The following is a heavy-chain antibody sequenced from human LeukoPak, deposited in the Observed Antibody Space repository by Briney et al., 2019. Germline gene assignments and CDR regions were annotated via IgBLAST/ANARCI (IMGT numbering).Heavy chain of an antibody. J-gene: IGHJ5*02. Sequence: ASVKVSCKASGYTFTGYYMHWVRQAPGQGLEWMGRINPNSGGTNYAQKFQGRVTMTRDTSISTAYMELSSLRSEDTAVYYCARGSGSWYAYNWFDPWGQGTLVTVSS. CDR1: GYTFTGYY. CDR3: ARGSGSWYAYNWFDP. V-gene: IGHV1-2*06. D-gene: IGHD6-13*01. CDR2: INPNSGGT.